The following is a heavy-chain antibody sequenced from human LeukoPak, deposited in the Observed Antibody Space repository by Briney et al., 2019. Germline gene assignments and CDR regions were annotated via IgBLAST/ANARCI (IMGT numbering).Heavy chain of an antibody. Sequence: SETLSLTCMVSGGSISSYYWSWIRQPPGKGLEWVGHIYTSGSTNYNPSLKSRVTISVDTSKNQFTLRVGSVAAADTAIWYCTRTYSSSSHFDNWGQGTLVTVSS. V-gene: IGHV4-4*09. CDR2: IYTSGST. CDR1: GGSISSYY. J-gene: IGHJ4*02. D-gene: IGHD6-6*01. CDR3: TRTYSSSSHFDN.